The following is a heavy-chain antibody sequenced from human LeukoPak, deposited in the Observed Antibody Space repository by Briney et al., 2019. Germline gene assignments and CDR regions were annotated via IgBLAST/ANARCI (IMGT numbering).Heavy chain of an antibody. CDR1: GSSFTSYW. CDR2: IYPGDSDT. CDR3: ARNERITIFGVVQGNWFDP. D-gene: IGHD3-3*01. J-gene: IGHJ5*02. V-gene: IGHV5-51*01. Sequence: GESLKISCKGSGSSFTSYWIGWVRQMPGKGLEWMGIIYPGDSDTRYSPSFQGQVTISADKSISTAYLQWSSLKASDTAMYYCARNERITIFGVVQGNWFDPWGQGTLVTVSS.